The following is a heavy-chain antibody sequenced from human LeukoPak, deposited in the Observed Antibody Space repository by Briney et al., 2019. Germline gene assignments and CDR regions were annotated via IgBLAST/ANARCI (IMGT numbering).Heavy chain of an antibody. J-gene: IGHJ4*02. CDR3: AGILVATSGTNDY. CDR1: GFTFSSYW. D-gene: IGHD1-26*01. CDR2: INSDGSST. Sequence: GGSLRLSCAASGFTFSSYWMHWVRQAPGKGLVWVSRINSDGSSTSYADSVKGRFTISRDNAKNTLYLQMNSLRAEDTAVYYCAGILVATSGTNDYWGQGTLVTVSS. V-gene: IGHV3-74*01.